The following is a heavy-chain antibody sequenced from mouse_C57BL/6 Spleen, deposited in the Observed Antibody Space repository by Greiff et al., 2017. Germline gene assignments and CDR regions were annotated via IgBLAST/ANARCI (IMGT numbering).Heavy chain of an antibody. V-gene: IGHV5-4*01. CDR2: ISDGGSYT. Sequence: VQLQQSGGGLVKPGGSLKLSCAASGFTFSSYAMSWVRQTPEKRLEWVATISDGGSYTYYPDNVKGRFTISRDNAKNNLYLQMSHLKSEDTAMYYCARGRDYDYGFAYWGQGTLVTVSA. J-gene: IGHJ3*01. CDR3: ARGRDYDYGFAY. CDR1: GFTFSSYA. D-gene: IGHD2-4*01.